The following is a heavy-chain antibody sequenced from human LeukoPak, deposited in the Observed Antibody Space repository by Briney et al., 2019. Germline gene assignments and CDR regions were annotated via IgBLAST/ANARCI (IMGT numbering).Heavy chain of an antibody. CDR1: GFTFSKYW. D-gene: IGHD3-16*01. CDR2: IKQDGSEK. J-gene: IGHJ4*02. V-gene: IGHV3-7*01. Sequence: GGSLRLSCAASGFTFSKYWMTWVRQTPGKGLEWVANIKQDGSEKYYVDSVKGRFTISGDNAKNSLYLQMNSLRAEDTAVYYCAREAVGYWGQGTLVTVSS. CDR3: AREAVGY.